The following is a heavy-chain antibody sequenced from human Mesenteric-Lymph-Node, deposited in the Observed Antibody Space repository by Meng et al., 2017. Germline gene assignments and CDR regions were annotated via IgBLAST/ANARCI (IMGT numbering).Heavy chain of an antibody. V-gene: IGHV6-1*01. J-gene: IGHJ6*02. CDR1: GDSLSNNSAT. D-gene: IGHD4-17*01. CDR3: ARCLLGDYNYYYGMDV. CDR2: TYYRSKWLN. Sequence: SQTLSLTCAISGDSLSNNSATWNWVRQSPSRGLEWMGRTYYRSKWLNDYAASVKGRITISPDTSKNQISLQLNSVTPEDTAVYYCARCLLGDYNYYYGMDVWGQGTTVTVSS.